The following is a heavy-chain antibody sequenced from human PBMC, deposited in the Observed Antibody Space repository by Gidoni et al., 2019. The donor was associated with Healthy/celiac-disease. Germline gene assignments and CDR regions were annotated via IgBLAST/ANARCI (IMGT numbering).Heavy chain of an antibody. CDR1: GFTFSSYW. D-gene: IGHD5-12*01. V-gene: IGHV3-74*01. CDR2: INSDGSST. J-gene: IGHJ6*02. CDR3: ARGGYSGYDSLAV. Sequence: EVQLVESGGGLVQPGGSLRLSCAASGFTFSSYWMHWVRQAPGKGLVWVSRINSDGSSTSYAHSVKGRFTISRDNAKNTLYLQMNSLRAEDTAVYYCARGGYSGYDSLAVWGQGTTVTVSS.